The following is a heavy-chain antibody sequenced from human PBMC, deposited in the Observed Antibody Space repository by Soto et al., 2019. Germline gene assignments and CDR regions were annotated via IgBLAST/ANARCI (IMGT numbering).Heavy chain of an antibody. CDR3: ARLQIEVGRNN. V-gene: IGHV1-2*02. CDR1: GYTFSDYY. CDR2: INANSGGT. Sequence: VASVKVSCKASGYTFSDYYMHWVRQAPGQGLAWMGWINANSGGTTYAQKFQGRVTMTSYTSISTAYMELSRLSSDDTAIYYCARLQIEVGRNNWGQGTLVTVSS. D-gene: IGHD3-22*01. J-gene: IGHJ4*02.